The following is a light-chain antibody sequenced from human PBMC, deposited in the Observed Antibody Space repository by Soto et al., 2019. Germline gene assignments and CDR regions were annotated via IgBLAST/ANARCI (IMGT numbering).Light chain of an antibody. J-gene: IGKJ5*01. Sequence: EIVLTQSPATLSLSPGERATLSCRASQSVSSYLAWYQQNTGQAPRLLIHSESSRATGIPDRLSGIGYGTDFTLTISGLEPEDFAVYHCQQYGTSPFTCGQGTRLEIK. CDR3: QQYGTSPFT. CDR1: QSVSSY. CDR2: SES. V-gene: IGKV3-20*01.